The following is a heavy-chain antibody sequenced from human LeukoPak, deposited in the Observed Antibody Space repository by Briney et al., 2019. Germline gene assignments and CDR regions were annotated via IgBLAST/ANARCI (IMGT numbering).Heavy chain of an antibody. Sequence: SETLSLTCAVYGGSFSGYYWSWIRQPPGKGLEWIGEINHSGSTNYNPSLKSRVTISVDTSKNQFYLKLSSVTAADTAVYYCARGYYDILTGYYPFDYWGQGTLVTVSS. CDR1: GGSFSGYY. D-gene: IGHD3-9*01. V-gene: IGHV4-34*01. CDR2: INHSGST. CDR3: ARGYYDILTGYYPFDY. J-gene: IGHJ4*02.